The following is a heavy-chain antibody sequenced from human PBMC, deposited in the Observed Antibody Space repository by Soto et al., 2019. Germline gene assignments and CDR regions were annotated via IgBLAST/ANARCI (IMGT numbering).Heavy chain of an antibody. CDR2: ISGSGGST. V-gene: IGHV3-23*01. Sequence: EVQLLESGGGLVQPGGSLRLSCAASGFTFSSYAMSWVRQAPGKGLEWVSAISGSGGSTYYADSVKGRFTASRDNSKNMLYLQMNTLGVEDTAVVYCAKSPMSSVTKFDYWGQGTLVTVSS. CDR3: AKSPMSSVTKFDY. D-gene: IGHD4-17*01. CDR1: GFTFSSYA. J-gene: IGHJ4*02.